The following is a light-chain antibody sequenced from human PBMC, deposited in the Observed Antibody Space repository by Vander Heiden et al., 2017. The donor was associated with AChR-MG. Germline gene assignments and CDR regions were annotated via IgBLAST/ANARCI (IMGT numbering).Light chain of an antibody. CDR3: QQYDSWPPIT. CDR1: QSVSSN. CDR2: DAS. J-gene: IGKJ5*01. Sequence: EIVFTQSPATLSVSPGERATLSCRASQSVSSNLAWYQQKPGQAPRLLIYDASTRATGIPARFSGSGSGTEFTLTISSLQSEDFAVYYCQQYDSWPPITFGEGTQLDIK. V-gene: IGKV3-15*01.